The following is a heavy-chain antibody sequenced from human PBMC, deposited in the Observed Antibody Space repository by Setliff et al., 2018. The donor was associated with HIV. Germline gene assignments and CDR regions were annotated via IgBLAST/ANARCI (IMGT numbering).Heavy chain of an antibody. V-gene: IGHV4-4*02. CDR3: ARGYSGSYYWLDS. J-gene: IGHJ5*01. CDR1: GDSISSSNW. D-gene: IGHD1-26*01. CDR2: ISHSGST. Sequence: SETLSLTCDVSGDSISSSNWWSWVRQSPGKGLEWIGEISHSGSTNYNPSLKSRVTISVDRSKIQFSLKVSSVTAADTAVYYCARGYSGSYYWLDSWGQGTLVTV.